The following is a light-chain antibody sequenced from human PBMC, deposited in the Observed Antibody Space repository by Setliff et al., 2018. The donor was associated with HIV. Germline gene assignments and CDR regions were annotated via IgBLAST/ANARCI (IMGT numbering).Light chain of an antibody. Sequence: QSVLTQPPSVSGAPGQRVTISCTGSSSNIGAGYDVHWYHQLPGTAPKLLIYGNNNRPSGVPDRFSGSKSGTSASLAITGLQAEDEGDYYCAAWDDSLSVYIFGTGTKV. V-gene: IGLV1-40*01. CDR1: SSNIGAGYD. CDR2: GNN. CDR3: AAWDDSLSVYI. J-gene: IGLJ1*01.